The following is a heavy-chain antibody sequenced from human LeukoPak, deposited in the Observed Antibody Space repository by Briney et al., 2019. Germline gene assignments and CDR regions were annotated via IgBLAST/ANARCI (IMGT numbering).Heavy chain of an antibody. V-gene: IGHV3-23*01. J-gene: IGHJ6*04. Sequence: GGSLRLSCAASGFTFSSYAMSWVRQAPGKGLAWVSAVSGSGGSTYYADSVKGRFTISRDNSKNTLYLQMNSLRAEDTAVYDGSNSGSLGCLYLHNWGIDYWGKGTTVTVSS. CDR1: GFTFSSYA. CDR3: SNSGSLGCLYLHNWGIDY. CDR2: VSGSGGST. D-gene: IGHD1-1*01.